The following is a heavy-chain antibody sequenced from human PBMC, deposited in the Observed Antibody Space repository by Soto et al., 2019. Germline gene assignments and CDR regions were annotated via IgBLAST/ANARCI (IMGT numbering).Heavy chain of an antibody. CDR1: GCNRGDYY. V-gene: IGHV3-11*01. J-gene: IGHJ5*02. CDR3: ARKSELLAS. D-gene: IGHD3-3*01. Sequence: GGSLRLSYTASGCNRGDYYSRWIRQAPGKGLEWISYISSSGRTIFYADSGKGRFTISRDNAKNSLFLQMNSLRAEDTALYYFARKSELLASWGQGSLVTVS. CDR2: ISSSGRTI.